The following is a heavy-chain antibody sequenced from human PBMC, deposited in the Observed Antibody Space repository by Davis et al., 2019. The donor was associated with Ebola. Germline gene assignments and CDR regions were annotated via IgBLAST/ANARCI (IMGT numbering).Heavy chain of an antibody. D-gene: IGHD2-15*01. CDR3: ARGYGPKCRGGTCVNDS. J-gene: IGHJ4*02. CDR2: INPNSGGT. Sequence: ASVKVSCKASGYTFTGYYMHWVRQAPGQGLEWMGWINPNSGGTNYAQRFQGWVTMTRDTSISTAYMELSRLRSDDTAVYYCARGYGPKCRGGTCVNDSWGQGTLVTVSS. CDR1: GYTFTGYY. V-gene: IGHV1-2*04.